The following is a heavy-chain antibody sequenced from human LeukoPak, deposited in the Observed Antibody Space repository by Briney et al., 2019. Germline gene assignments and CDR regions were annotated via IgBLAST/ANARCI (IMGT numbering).Heavy chain of an antibody. J-gene: IGHJ4*02. CDR1: GFTFSSYA. Sequence: GGSLRLSCEASGFTFSSYAMSWVRQAPGQGLDWVSGISAGGDRTYYADSVKGRFTISRDNAKNTLYLQMNSLRAEDTAVYYCAKFEYSTATQLYYFDCWGQGALVTVSS. V-gene: IGHV3-23*01. CDR3: AKFEYSTATQLYYFDC. D-gene: IGHD5-24*01. CDR2: ISAGGDRT.